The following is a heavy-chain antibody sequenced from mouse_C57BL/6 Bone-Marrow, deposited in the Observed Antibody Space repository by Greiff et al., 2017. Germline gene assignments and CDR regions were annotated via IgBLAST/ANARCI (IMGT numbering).Heavy chain of an antibody. CDR1: GFTFTDYY. CDR2: IRNKANGYTT. D-gene: IGHD1-1*01. J-gene: IGHJ1*03. Sequence: DVQLQESGGGLVQPGGSLSLSCAASGFTFTDYYMSWVRQPPGQALEWLGFIRNKANGYTTEYSVSVKGRFTISRDTSQSILYLQMNALRAEDSATYYCARSLRGSSYGYFDVGGTGTTVTVSS. CDR3: ARSLRGSSYGYFDV. V-gene: IGHV7-3*01.